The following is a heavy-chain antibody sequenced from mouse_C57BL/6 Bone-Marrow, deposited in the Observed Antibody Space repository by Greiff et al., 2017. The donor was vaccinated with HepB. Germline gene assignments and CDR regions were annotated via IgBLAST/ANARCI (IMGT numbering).Heavy chain of an antibody. CDR1: GFTFTDYY. V-gene: IGHV7-3*01. J-gene: IGHJ3*01. Sequence: EVHLVESGGGLVQPGGSLSLSCAASGFTFTDYYMSWVRQPPGKALEWLGFIRNKANGYTTEYSASVKGRFTISRDNSQSILYLQMNALRAEDSATYDCARSYYDGYYWFAYWGQGTLVTVSA. CDR2: IRNKANGYTT. CDR3: ARSYYDGYYWFAY. D-gene: IGHD2-3*01.